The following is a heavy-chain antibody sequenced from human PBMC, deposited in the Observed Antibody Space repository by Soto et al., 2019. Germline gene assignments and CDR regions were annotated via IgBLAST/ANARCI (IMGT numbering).Heavy chain of an antibody. V-gene: IGHV4-31*03. Sequence: SETLSLTCTVSGGSISSGGYYWSWIRQHPGKGLEWIGYIYYSGSTYYNPSLKSRVTISVDTSKNQFSLKLSSVTAADTAVYYCARTGSGSYYGYYYYGMDVWGQGPRSPSP. CDR1: GGSISSGGYY. CDR3: ARTGSGSYYGYYYYGMDV. J-gene: IGHJ6*02. CDR2: IYYSGST. D-gene: IGHD3-10*01.